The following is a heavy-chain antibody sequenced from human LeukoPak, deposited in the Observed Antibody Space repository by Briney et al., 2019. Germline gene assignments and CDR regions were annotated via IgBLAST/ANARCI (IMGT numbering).Heavy chain of an antibody. Sequence: GESLKISCKGSGYSFTSYWIGWVRQMPGKGLEWMGIIYPGDSDTRYSPSFQGQVTISADKSISTAYLRWSSLKASDTAMYYCARLADDSSGYYSNWFDPWGQGTLVTVSS. J-gene: IGHJ5*02. CDR1: GYSFTSYW. V-gene: IGHV5-51*01. CDR2: IYPGDSDT. D-gene: IGHD3-22*01. CDR3: ARLADDSSGYYSNWFDP.